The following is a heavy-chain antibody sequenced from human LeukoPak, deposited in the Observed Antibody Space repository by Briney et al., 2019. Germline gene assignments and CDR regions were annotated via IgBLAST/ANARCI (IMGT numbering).Heavy chain of an antibody. Sequence: GGSLRLSCAASGFTFSSYEMNWVRQAPGKGLEWVPYISSSGSSIYYADSVKGRFTISRDNAKNSLYLQMNSLRAEDTAVYYCAGDNYYESSGFDYWGPGTLVTVSS. CDR2: ISSSGSSI. CDR1: GFTFSSYE. J-gene: IGHJ4*02. CDR3: AGDNYYESSGFDY. V-gene: IGHV3-48*03. D-gene: IGHD3-22*01.